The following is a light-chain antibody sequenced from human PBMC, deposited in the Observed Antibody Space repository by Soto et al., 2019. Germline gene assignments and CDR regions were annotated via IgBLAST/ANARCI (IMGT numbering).Light chain of an antibody. CDR3: QQYGASPLT. CDR1: QTVSNNN. Sequence: IVLTQSPGTLSLSPGERATLSCRASQTVSNNNLAWYQQKPGQAPRPLIYGASSRATDIPDRFSGSGSGTAFTLTISRLEREDFAVYYCQQYGASPLTFGGGTKVEIK. J-gene: IGKJ4*01. V-gene: IGKV3-20*01. CDR2: GAS.